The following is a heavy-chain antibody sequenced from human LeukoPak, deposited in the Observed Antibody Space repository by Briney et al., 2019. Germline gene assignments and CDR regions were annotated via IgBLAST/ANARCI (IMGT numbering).Heavy chain of an antibody. CDR2: INHSGST. Sequence: PSETLSLTCAVYGGSFSGYYWSWIRQPPGKGLEWIGEINHSGSTNYNPSLKSRVTISVDTSKNQFSLKLSSVTAADTAVYYCARVGYLGLRYFLYDYWGQGTLVTVSS. CDR1: GGSFSGYY. J-gene: IGHJ4*02. D-gene: IGHD3-9*01. CDR3: ARVGYLGLRYFLYDY. V-gene: IGHV4-34*01.